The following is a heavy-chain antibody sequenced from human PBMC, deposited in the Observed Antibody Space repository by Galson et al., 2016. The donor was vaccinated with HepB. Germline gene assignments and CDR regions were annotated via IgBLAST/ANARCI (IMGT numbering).Heavy chain of an antibody. Sequence: TLSLTCTVSGASISRGGYFWNWIRHHPVKGLEWLGYIDSSGSAFYNPSLKSRITISIDTSKNLSSLKVNSVTAADTAVYYCARDLGGIDPWGQGTLVTVSS. D-gene: IGHD3-16*01. CDR1: GASISRGGYF. CDR2: IDSSGSA. V-gene: IGHV4-31*03. J-gene: IGHJ5*02. CDR3: ARDLGGIDP.